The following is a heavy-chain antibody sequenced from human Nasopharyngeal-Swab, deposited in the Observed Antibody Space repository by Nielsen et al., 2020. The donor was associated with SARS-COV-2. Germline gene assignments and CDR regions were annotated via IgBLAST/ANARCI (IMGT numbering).Heavy chain of an antibody. Sequence: GGSLRLSCTVSGFSGYDMNWVRQAPGKGLEWLSYISGSSGTIYYADSVKGRFTISRDNAKKSLFLQMNSLRAEDTAVYYCASEHPAEYALDVWGLGTTVTVS. CDR1: GFSGYD. J-gene: IGHJ6*02. CDR2: ISGSSGTI. CDR3: ASEHPAEYALDV. V-gene: IGHV3-48*04.